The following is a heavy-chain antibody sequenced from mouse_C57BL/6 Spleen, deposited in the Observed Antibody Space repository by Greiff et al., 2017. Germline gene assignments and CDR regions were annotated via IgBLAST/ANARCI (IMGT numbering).Heavy chain of an antibody. D-gene: IGHD2-5*01. J-gene: IGHJ2*01. V-gene: IGHV1-59*01. CDR2: IDPSDSYT. Sequence: QVQLQQPGAELVRPGTSVKLSCKASGYTFTSYWMHWVKQRPGQGLEWLGVIDPSDSYTNYNPKFKGKATLTVYTSSSTAYMQRSSLTSADSAVYYCVRGGYSNYDYFDYWGKGTTLTVSS. CDR3: VRGGYSNYDYFDY. CDR1: GYTFTSYW.